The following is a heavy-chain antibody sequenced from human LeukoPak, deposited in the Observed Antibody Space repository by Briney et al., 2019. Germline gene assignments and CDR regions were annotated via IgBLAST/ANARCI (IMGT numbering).Heavy chain of an antibody. V-gene: IGHV3-21*01. CDR2: ISSSSSYI. CDR1: GFTVSKNY. D-gene: IGHD6-19*01. CDR3: ASDSSGWYGDY. Sequence: KAGGSLKLSCAASGFTVSKNYMSWVRQAPGKGLEWVSSISSSSSYIYYADSVKGRFTISRDNAKNSLYLQMNSLRAEDTAVYYCASDSSGWYGDYWGQGTLVTVSS. J-gene: IGHJ4*02.